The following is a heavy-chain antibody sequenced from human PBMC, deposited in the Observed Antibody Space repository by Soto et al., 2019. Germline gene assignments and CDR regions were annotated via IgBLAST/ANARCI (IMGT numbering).Heavy chain of an antibody. D-gene: IGHD3-10*01. CDR2: IWYDGSNK. Sequence: QVQLVESGGGVVQPGRSLRLSCAASGFTFSSYGMHWVRQAPGKGLEWVAVIWYDGSNKYYAGSVKGRFTISRDNSKNTLSLQMNSLSDDDTAVYYCARDLEVAYYGSGSYDLWGQGTLVTVSS. CDR1: GFTFSSYG. CDR3: ARDLEVAYYGSGSYDL. J-gene: IGHJ5*02. V-gene: IGHV3-33*01.